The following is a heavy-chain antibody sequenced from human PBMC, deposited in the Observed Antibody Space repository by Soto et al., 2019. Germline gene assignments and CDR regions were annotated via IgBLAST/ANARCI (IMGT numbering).Heavy chain of an antibody. CDR3: TKVGGLYDFWSGPLHFDL. CDR1: GFIFDDFA. CDR2: ISWNSDSI. J-gene: IGHJ4*02. V-gene: IGHV3-9*01. D-gene: IGHD3-3*01. Sequence: EAQLVESGGGLVQPGRSLRLSCVGSGFIFDDFAIHWVRQAPGKGLEWVSGISWNSDSIGYADSVKGRFTISRDNAKNALYLQMNSLRVADTALYYCTKVGGLYDFWSGPLHFDLWGQGTLVTVSS.